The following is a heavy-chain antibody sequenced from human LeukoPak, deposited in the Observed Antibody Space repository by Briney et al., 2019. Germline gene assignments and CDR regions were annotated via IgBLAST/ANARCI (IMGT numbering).Heavy chain of an antibody. CDR3: ARVLFSGGAFDI. J-gene: IGHJ3*02. Sequence: SETLSLTRTVSGGSISTYYWSWIRQPPGKGLEWIGEINHSGSTNYNPSLKSRVTISVDTSKNQFSLKLSSVTAADTAVYYCARVLFSGGAFDIWGQGTMVTVSS. CDR2: INHSGST. V-gene: IGHV4-34*01. CDR1: GGSISTYY. D-gene: IGHD2-15*01.